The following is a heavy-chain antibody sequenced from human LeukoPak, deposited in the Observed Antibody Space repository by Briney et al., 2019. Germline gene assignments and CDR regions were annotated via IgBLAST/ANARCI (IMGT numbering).Heavy chain of an antibody. CDR1: GYTFTGYY. CDR3: ARYIAAAGKCYYYYYMDV. Sequence: GASVKVSCKASGYTFTGYYMHWVRQAPGQGLEWMGRINPNSGGTNYAQKFQGRVTMTRDTSISTAYMELSRLRSDDTAVYYCARYIAAAGKCYYYYYMDVWGKGTTVTVSS. V-gene: IGHV1-2*06. D-gene: IGHD6-13*01. J-gene: IGHJ6*03. CDR2: INPNSGGT.